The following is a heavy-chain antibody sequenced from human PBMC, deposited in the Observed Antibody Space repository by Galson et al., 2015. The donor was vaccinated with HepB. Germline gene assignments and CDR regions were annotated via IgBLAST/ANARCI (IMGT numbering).Heavy chain of an antibody. D-gene: IGHD2-15*01. CDR3: ARTYCSGGSCYSDYYGMDV. J-gene: IGHJ6*02. CDR2: IWYDGSNK. V-gene: IGHV3-33*08. CDR1: GFTFSSYG. Sequence: LRLSCAASGFTFSSYGMHWVRQAPGKGLEWVAVIWYDGSNKYYADSVKGRFTISRDNSKNTLYLQMNSLRAEDTAVYYCARTYCSGGSCYSDYYGMDVWGQGTLVTVSS.